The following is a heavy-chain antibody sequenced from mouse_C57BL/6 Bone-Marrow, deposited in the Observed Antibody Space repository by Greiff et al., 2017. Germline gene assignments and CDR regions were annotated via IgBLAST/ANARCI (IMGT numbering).Heavy chain of an antibody. CDR1: GFNIKNTY. J-gene: IGHJ4*01. Sequence: EVQLQQSVAELVRPGASVKLSCTASGFNIKNTYMHWVKQRPEQGLEWIGRIDPANGNTKYAPKFQGKATITADTSSNTAYLQLSILTSEDTAIYYCASPYGSSYGDYAMDYWGQGTSVTVSS. D-gene: IGHD1-1*01. V-gene: IGHV14-3*01. CDR3: ASPYGSSYGDYAMDY. CDR2: IDPANGNT.